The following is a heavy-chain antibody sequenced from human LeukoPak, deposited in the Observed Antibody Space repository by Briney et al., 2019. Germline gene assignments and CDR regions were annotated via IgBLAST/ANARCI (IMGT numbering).Heavy chain of an antibody. V-gene: IGHV3-23*01. J-gene: IGHJ4*02. Sequence: GGSLRLSCAASGFTFSTFAMIWVRQPPGKGLEWVSSIFPSGGEIHYADSVRGRFTISRDNSKSTLYLQMHSLRAEDTAVYYCARELYYYESSGYLSSYYFDHWGQGTLVTVSS. CDR3: ARELYYYESSGYLSSYYFDH. CDR2: IFPSGGEI. CDR1: GFTFSTFA. D-gene: IGHD3-22*01.